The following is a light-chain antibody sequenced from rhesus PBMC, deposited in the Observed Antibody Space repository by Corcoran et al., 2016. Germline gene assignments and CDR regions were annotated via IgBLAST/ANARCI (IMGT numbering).Light chain of an antibody. CDR2: AAS. CDR3: QQHNSHPPT. V-gene: IGKV1S5*01. Sequence: DIQMTQSPSSLSASVGDRVTITCRASQTISSYLAWYQQKPGKVPKHLIYAASSLESGVPSRFSGSGSGTEFTLTISSLQPEDFATYYCQQHNSHPPTFGQGTKVEIK. CDR1: QTISSY. J-gene: IGKJ1*01.